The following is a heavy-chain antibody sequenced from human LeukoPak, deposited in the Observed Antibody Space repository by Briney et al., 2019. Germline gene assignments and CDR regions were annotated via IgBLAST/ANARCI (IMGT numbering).Heavy chain of an antibody. CDR2: INAGNGNT. CDR1: GYTFTSYA. D-gene: IGHD1-20*01. Sequence: GASVKVSCKASGYTFTSYAMHWVRQAPGQRLEWMGWINAGNGNTKYSQKFQGRVTITRDTSASTAYMELSSLRSEDTAVYYCARGRITGTTAVPRGLDYWGQGTLVTVSS. CDR3: ARGRITGTTAVPRGLDY. V-gene: IGHV1-3*01. J-gene: IGHJ4*02.